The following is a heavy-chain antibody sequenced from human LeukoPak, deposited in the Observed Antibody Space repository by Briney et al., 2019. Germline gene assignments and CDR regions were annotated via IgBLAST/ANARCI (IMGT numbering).Heavy chain of an antibody. CDR3: AKSGGLSGSGRLAMDV. Sequence: PGGSLRLSCAASGFTFSSYAVSWVRQAPGKGLEWVSAISGSGGSTYYADSVKGRFTISRDNSKNTLYLQMNSLRAEDTAVYYCAKSGGLSGSGRLAMDVWGQGTTVTVSS. CDR2: ISGSGGST. CDR1: GFTFSSYA. V-gene: IGHV3-23*01. D-gene: IGHD3-10*01. J-gene: IGHJ6*02.